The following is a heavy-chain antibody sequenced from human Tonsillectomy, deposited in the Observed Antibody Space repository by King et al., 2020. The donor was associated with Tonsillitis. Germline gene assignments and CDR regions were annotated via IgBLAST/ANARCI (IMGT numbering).Heavy chain of an antibody. CDR2: IKSKSDVGTT. CDR1: GFTFSNAW. D-gene: IGHD2/OR15-2a*01. J-gene: IGHJ4*02. V-gene: IGHV3-15*01. Sequence: QLVQSGGGLVKPGGSLRLSCAASGFTFSNAWMSWVRQAPGKGLEWVGRIKSKSDVGTTDYAAPVKGRFTISRDDSKNTLYLQMNSLKTEDTAVYYCTPEEYGRFDYWGQGTLVTVSS. CDR3: TPEEYGRFDY.